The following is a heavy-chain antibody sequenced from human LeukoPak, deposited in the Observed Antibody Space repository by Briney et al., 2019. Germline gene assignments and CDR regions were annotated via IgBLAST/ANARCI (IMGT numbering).Heavy chain of an antibody. Sequence: ASVKVSCKASGYTFTSYDINWVRQATGQGLEWMGWMNPNSGNTGYAQKFQGRVTLTRDTSISTAYMELSSLKSDDTAIYYCARARGYYDTRLSFDYWGQGALITVSS. CDR1: GYTFTSYD. CDR3: ARARGYYDTRLSFDY. J-gene: IGHJ4*02. CDR2: MNPNSGNT. D-gene: IGHD3-3*01. V-gene: IGHV1-8*01.